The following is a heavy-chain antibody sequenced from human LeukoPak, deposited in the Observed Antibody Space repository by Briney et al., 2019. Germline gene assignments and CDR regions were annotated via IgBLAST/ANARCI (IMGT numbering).Heavy chain of an antibody. CDR2: INHSGST. V-gene: IGHV4-34*01. Sequence: SHTLSLTFAVEGGSLSGTYWSCVSQPAGEGREWIGEINHSGSTNYNPSLKSRVTISVDTSKNQFSLKMSSLTAADTAVYYCARDRESVPIAFWGQGTLVTVSS. J-gene: IGHJ4*02. CDR1: GGSLSGTY. D-gene: IGHD1-14*01. CDR3: ARDRESVPIAF.